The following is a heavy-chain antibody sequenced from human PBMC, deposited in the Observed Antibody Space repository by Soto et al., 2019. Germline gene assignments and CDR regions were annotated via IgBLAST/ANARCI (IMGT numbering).Heavy chain of an antibody. D-gene: IGHD5-12*01. Sequence: PGGSLRLSCAASGFTVSSNYMSWVRQAPGKGLEWVSVIYSGGSTYYADSVKGRFTISRDNSKNTLYLQMNSLRAEDTAVYYCATGWLRLRNYYYYGMDVWGQGTTVTVSS. J-gene: IGHJ6*02. V-gene: IGHV3-53*01. CDR2: IYSGGST. CDR1: GFTVSSNY. CDR3: ATGWLRLRNYYYYGMDV.